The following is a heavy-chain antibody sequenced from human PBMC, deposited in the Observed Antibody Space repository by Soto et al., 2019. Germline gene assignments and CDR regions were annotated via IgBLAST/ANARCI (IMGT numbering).Heavy chain of an antibody. J-gene: IGHJ5*02. D-gene: IGHD5-12*01. Sequence: ASVKVSCKASGYTFTGYYMHWVRQAPGQGLEWMGWINPNSGGTNYAQKFQGRVTMTRDTSISTAYMELSRLRSDDTAVYYCARGPSGWLRFGGNWFDPWGQGTLVTVSS. CDR1: GYTFTGYY. V-gene: IGHV1-2*02. CDR3: ARGPSGWLRFGGNWFDP. CDR2: INPNSGGT.